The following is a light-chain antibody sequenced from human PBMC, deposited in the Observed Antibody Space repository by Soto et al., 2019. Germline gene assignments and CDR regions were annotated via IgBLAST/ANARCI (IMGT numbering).Light chain of an antibody. CDR3: QQYGSSPTLT. CDR1: QTVNSDY. CDR2: DAS. V-gene: IGKV3-20*01. J-gene: IGKJ5*01. Sequence: EIVVTHSPSTLALSPGSTSTLSCRASQTVNSDYLAWFQQRPGQPPRLLIYDASNRATGIPDRFSGSGSATDFTLTISRLQTQDFAVYYCQQYGSSPTLTFGQGTRLEI.